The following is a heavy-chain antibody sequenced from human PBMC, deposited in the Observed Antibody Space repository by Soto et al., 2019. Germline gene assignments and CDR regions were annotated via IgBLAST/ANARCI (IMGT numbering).Heavy chain of an antibody. CDR2: IYYSGST. J-gene: IGHJ5*02. Sequence: QLQLQESGPGLVKPSETLSLTCTVSGGSISSSSYYWGWIRQPPGKGLEWIGSIYYSGSTYYNPSLKSRFTISVDTSKNQFSLKLSSVTAADTAVYYCARRGVRYFDWLSGRGYSWFDPWGQGTLVTVSS. D-gene: IGHD3-9*01. CDR1: GGSISSSSYY. V-gene: IGHV4-39*01. CDR3: ARRGVRYFDWLSGRGYSWFDP.